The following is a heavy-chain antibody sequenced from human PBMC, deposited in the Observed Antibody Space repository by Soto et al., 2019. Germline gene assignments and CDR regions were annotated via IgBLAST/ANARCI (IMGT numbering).Heavy chain of an antibody. V-gene: IGHV3-48*02. D-gene: IGHD3-3*01. J-gene: IGHJ3*02. CDR2: ISSSSSTI. CDR1: GFTFSSYS. Sequence: LRLSWAASGFTFSSYSMNWVRQAPGKGLEWVSYISSSSSTIYYADSVKGRFTISRDNAKNSLYLQMNSLRDEDTAVYYCARDTYYDFWSGYLCAFDIWGQGTMVTVSS. CDR3: ARDTYYDFWSGYLCAFDI.